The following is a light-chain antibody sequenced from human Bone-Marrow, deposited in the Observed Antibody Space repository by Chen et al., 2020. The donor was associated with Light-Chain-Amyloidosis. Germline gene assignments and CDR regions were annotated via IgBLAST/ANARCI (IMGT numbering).Light chain of an antibody. V-gene: IGLV3-21*02. CDR2: DDS. CDR3: QVWDRSSDRPV. CDR1: NIGSTS. J-gene: IGLJ3*02. Sequence: SYVLPPPSSVSVPPGQTATIACGGNNIGSTSVHWYQQTPGQAPLLVVYDDSDRPSGIPERLSGSNSGNTATLTISRVEAGDEADYYCQVWDRSSDRPVFGGGTKLTVL.